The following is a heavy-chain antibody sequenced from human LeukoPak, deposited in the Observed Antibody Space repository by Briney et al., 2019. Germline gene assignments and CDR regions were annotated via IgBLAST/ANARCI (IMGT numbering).Heavy chain of an antibody. V-gene: IGHV3-74*01. CDR2: INSDGSST. CDR1: GLTFSSYW. CDR3: ARDWRGGSRNYFYSYMDV. Sequence: GGSLRLSCAASGLTFSSYWMHWVRQAPGKGLVWVSRINSDGSSTSYADSVKGRFTISRDNAKNTLYVQMNSLRAEDTAVYYCARDWRGGSRNYFYSYMDVWGKGTTVTVSS. D-gene: IGHD1-14*01. J-gene: IGHJ6*03.